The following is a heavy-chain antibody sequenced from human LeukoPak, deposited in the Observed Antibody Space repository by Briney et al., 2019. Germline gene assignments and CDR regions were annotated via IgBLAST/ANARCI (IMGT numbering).Heavy chain of an antibody. CDR1: GFTFSSYS. CDR2: ISSSSSTI. CDR3: ARTHSSGWFDY. D-gene: IGHD6-19*01. V-gene: IGHV3-48*04. Sequence: GGYLRLSCAASGFTFSSYSMNWVRQAPGKGLEWVSYISSSSSTIYYADSVKGRFTISRDNAKNSLYLQMNSLRAEDTAVYYCARTHSSGWFDYWGQGTLVTVSS. J-gene: IGHJ4*02.